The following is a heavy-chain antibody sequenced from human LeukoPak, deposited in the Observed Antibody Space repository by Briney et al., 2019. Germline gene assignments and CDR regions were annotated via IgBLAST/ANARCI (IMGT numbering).Heavy chain of an antibody. V-gene: IGHV3-7*01. CDR1: GFTFSDYY. CDR3: VREGIATFDY. Sequence: GGSLRLSCAASGFTFSDYYMSWIRQAPGKGLEWVANIKEDGSEKYYVDSVKGRFTISRDNAKNSLYLQMNSLRAEDTAVYYCVREGIATFDYWGQGTLVTVSS. CDR2: IKEDGSEK. D-gene: IGHD6-13*01. J-gene: IGHJ4*02.